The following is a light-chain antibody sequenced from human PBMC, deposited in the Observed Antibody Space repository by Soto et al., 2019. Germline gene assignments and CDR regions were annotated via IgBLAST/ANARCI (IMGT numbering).Light chain of an antibody. J-gene: IGKJ4*01. CDR2: SAS. CDR3: LQDYSYPRT. V-gene: IGKV1-6*01. Sequence: IQMTQSPSSLSASVGDRVTISCRTSQGIRNDLGWYQQRPGTAPKLLIYSASNLQSGVPSRFSGSGFGTDFTLTISSLQPEDFATYYCLQDYSYPRTFGGGTKVDI. CDR1: QGIRND.